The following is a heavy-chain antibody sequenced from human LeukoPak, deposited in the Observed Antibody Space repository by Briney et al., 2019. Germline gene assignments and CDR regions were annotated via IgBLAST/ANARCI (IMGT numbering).Heavy chain of an antibody. D-gene: IGHD5-18*01. CDR2: INHSGSF. CDR3: ARVAPRGYSYGGYYMDV. CDR1: GGSLSGYY. Sequence: SETLSLTCAVYGGSLSGYYWSWIRQPPGKVLEWIGEINHSGSFNYNSSLKSRVTISVDTSKNQFSLKLSSVTAADTAVYYCARVAPRGYSYGGYYMDVWGKGTTVTVSS. J-gene: IGHJ6*03. V-gene: IGHV4-34*01.